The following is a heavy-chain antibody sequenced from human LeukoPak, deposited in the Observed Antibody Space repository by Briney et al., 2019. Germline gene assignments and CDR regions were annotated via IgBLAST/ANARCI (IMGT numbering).Heavy chain of an antibody. J-gene: IGHJ3*01. D-gene: IGHD3-22*01. V-gene: IGHV4-39*01. CDR1: GGSIRTSIYY. CDR3: VRLGDSSGYYPYAFDF. Sequence: SETLSLTCRVSGGSIRTSIYYWGWIRQPPGTGLEWIGCDSYSGGTHYNPSLKSRLTISVDTSKNQFSLNLGSVTAADTAVYYCVRLGDSSGYYPYAFDFWGQGTMVTVSS. CDR2: DSYSGGT.